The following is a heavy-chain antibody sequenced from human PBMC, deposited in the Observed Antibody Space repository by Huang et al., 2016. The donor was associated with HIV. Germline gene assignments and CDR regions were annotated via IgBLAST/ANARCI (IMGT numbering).Heavy chain of an antibody. D-gene: IGHD2-21*01. J-gene: IGHJ3*02. CDR2: LSPEQGET. Sequence: QVQLVQSGAEVKKPGASVKVSCKVSGYTLTELSIHWVRQAPGKGLEGMGGLSPEQGETIYAQNVQGRVTMTEDTSTDTAYMELHSLRPEDTAVYYCAAGYDTYYDIWGQGTMVIASS. V-gene: IGHV1-24*01. CDR3: AAGYDTYYDI. CDR1: GYTLTELS.